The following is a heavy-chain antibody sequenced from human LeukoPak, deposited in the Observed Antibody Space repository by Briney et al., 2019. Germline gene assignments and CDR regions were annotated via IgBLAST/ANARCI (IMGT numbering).Heavy chain of an antibody. CDR2: ISSSSSYI. V-gene: IGHV3-21*01. J-gene: IGHJ4*02. Sequence: KSGGSLRLSCAASGFTFSSFNMNWVRQAPGKGLEWVSSISSSSSYIYYADSVKGRFTISRDNAKNSLFLQMNSLRAEDTAVYYCARERGYSYGYSDYWGQGTLVTVSS. CDR3: ARERGYSYGYSDY. CDR1: GFTFSSFN. D-gene: IGHD5-18*01.